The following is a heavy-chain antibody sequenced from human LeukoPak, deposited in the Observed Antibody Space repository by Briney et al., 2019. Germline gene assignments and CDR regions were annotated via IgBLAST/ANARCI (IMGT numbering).Heavy chain of an antibody. CDR1: GYNFTNYW. Sequence: PGESLKISCKGSGYNFTNYWIGWVRQMPGKGLGWMGIIYPGDSDTRYSPSFQGQVTISADKSFSTAYLQWSSLKASDTAMYYCARGSERVDTGIDYWGQGTLVTVSS. CDR2: IYPGDSDT. J-gene: IGHJ4*02. CDR3: ARGSERVDTGIDY. D-gene: IGHD5-18*01. V-gene: IGHV5-51*01.